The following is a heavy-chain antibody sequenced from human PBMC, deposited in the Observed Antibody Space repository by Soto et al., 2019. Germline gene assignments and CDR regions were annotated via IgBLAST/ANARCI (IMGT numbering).Heavy chain of an antibody. Sequence: TGGSLRLSCAASGFTFSDYYMSWIRQAPGKGLEWVSYISSSSSYTDYADSVKGRFTISRDNAKNSLYLQMNSLRAEDTAVYYCAIDYYDSSGYYPNSYYYGLDVWAQGTTVIVSS. CDR3: AIDYYDSSGYYPNSYYYGLDV. J-gene: IGHJ6*02. D-gene: IGHD3-22*01. CDR1: GFTFSDYY. CDR2: ISSSSSYT. V-gene: IGHV3-11*06.